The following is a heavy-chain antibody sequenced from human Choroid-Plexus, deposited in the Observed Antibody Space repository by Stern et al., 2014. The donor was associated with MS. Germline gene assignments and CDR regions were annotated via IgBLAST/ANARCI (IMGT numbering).Heavy chain of an antibody. V-gene: IGHV3-30*18. CDR1: GFSFSSFG. D-gene: IGHD2/OR15-2a*01. J-gene: IGHJ4*02. CDR2: ISYDGSK. Sequence: VQLVEPGGGVVQPGRPLRLSCAASGFSFSSFGMHWVRQAPGKGLEWVALISYDGSKDYADSVKGRFAISRDNSKNTLYLQMNSLRAEDPAVYYCAKYRQYLTFFFYFWGQGSLVTVSS. CDR3: AKYRQYLTFFFYF.